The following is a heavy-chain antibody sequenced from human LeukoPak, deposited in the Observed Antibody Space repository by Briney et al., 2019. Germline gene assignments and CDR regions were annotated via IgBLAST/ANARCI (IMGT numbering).Heavy chain of an antibody. CDR2: IYSGGST. CDR1: GFTVSSNY. J-gene: IGHJ3*01. D-gene: IGHD2-15*01. V-gene: IGHV3-53*01. CDR3: ARVLRHCSGASCYPGAFDF. Sequence: GGSLRLSCAASGFTVSSNYISWVRQAPGKGLEWVSVIYSGGSTYYADSVKGRFTISRDTSKSTLYLQMNSLRAEDTAVYYCARVLRHCSGASCYPGAFDFWGQGTMVTVSS.